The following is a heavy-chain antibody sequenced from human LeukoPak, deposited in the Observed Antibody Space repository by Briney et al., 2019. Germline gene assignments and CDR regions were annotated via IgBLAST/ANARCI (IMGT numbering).Heavy chain of an antibody. Sequence: DSVQGRFTISRDNAKNSLYLQMNSLRAEDTAVCYCARGTMFPYYFDYWGQGTLVTVSS. V-gene: IGHV3-48*01. J-gene: IGHJ4*02. CDR3: ARGTMFPYYFDY. D-gene: IGHD3-10*02.